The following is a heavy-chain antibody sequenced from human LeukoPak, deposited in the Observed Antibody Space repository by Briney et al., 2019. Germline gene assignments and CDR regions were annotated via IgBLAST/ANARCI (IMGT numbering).Heavy chain of an antibody. D-gene: IGHD2-15*01. Sequence: GASVKVSCTASGYTFTSYAMNWVRQAPGQGLEWMGWINTNTGNPTYAQGFTGRFVFSLDTSVSTAYLQISSLKAEDTAVYYCARGYCSGGSCPNWFDPWGQGTLVTVSS. J-gene: IGHJ5*02. V-gene: IGHV7-4-1*02. CDR1: GYTFTSYA. CDR2: INTNTGNP. CDR3: ARGYCSGGSCPNWFDP.